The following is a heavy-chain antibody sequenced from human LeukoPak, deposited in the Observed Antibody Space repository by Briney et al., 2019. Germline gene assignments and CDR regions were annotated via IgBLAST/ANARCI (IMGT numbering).Heavy chain of an antibody. D-gene: IGHD2-2*01. CDR1: GFTVSSNY. V-gene: IGHV3-53*01. CDR3: ARTGGYCSSTSCSYFDH. CDR2: IYSGGST. Sequence: GGSLRLSCAASGFTVSSNYMSWVRQAPGKGLEWVSVIYSGGSTYYADSVKGRFTISRDNSKNTLYLQMNSLRAEDTAVYYCARTGGYCSSTSCSYFDHWGQGTLVTVSS. J-gene: IGHJ4*02.